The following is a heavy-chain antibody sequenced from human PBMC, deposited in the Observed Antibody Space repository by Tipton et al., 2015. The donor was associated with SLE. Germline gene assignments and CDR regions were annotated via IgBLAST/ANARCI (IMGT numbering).Heavy chain of an antibody. Sequence: TLSLTCAVYGGSFSGYYWSWIRQPPGKGLEWIGYIYYSGSTNYNPSLKSRVTISVDTSKNQFSLKLSSVTAADTAVYYCATVAPSEYYFDYWGQGTLVTVSS. J-gene: IGHJ4*02. CDR3: ATVAPSEYYFDY. CDR2: IYYSGST. V-gene: IGHV4-59*01. D-gene: IGHD2-21*01. CDR1: GGSFSGYY.